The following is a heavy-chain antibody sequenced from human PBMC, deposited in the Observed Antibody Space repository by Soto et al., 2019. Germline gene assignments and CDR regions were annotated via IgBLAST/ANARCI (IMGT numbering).Heavy chain of an antibody. D-gene: IGHD5-12*01. CDR1: GFTFSSYA. J-gene: IGHJ6*02. CDR2: ISSDGSNK. CDR3: ARDYYRFNSGYGFSMDV. V-gene: IGHV3-30-3*01. Sequence: QVQLVESGGGVVQPGRSLRLSCAASGFTFSSYAMHWVRQAPGKGLEWVAVISSDGSNKYYADSVKGRFTISRDNSKNTRYLQMNSLRAEDTAVYYCARDYYRFNSGYGFSMDVWGQGTTVTVSS.